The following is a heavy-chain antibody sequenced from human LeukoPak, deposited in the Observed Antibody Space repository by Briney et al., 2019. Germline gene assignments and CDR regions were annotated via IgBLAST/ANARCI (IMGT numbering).Heavy chain of an antibody. CDR1: GYTFTSNG. CDR3: ARDLKWFGEFDY. D-gene: IGHD3-10*01. V-gene: IGHV1-18*01. CDR2: ISAYNGNT. Sequence: ASVKVSCKASGYTFTSNGISWVRQAPGKGLEWMGWISAYNGNTNYAQKLQGRVTMTTDTSTSTAYMELRSLRSDDTAVYYCARDLKWFGEFDYWGQGTLVTVSS. J-gene: IGHJ4*02.